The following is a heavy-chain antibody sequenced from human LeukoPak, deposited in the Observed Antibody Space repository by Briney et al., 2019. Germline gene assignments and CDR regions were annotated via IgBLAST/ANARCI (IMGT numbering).Heavy chain of an antibody. CDR1: GFTFSSYV. CDR3: AKDEVRLGAPLCY. J-gene: IGHJ4*02. Sequence: GGSLRLSCAASGFTFSSYVMSWVRQAPGKGLEWVSSISNSGGSTYYADSVKGRFTISRDNSKNTLYLQMNSLRAEDTAVYYCAKDEVRLGAPLCYWGQGTLVTVSS. CDR2: ISNSGGST. D-gene: IGHD3-16*01. V-gene: IGHV3-23*01.